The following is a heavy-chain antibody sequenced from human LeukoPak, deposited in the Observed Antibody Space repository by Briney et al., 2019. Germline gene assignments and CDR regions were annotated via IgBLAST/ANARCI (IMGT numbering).Heavy chain of an antibody. CDR3: DRAIRLRSQACIAARWFDP. V-gene: IGHV4-34*01. CDR1: GGSFSGYY. CDR2: INHSGST. J-gene: IGHJ5*02. D-gene: IGHD6-6*01. Sequence: KPSETLSLTCAVYGGSFSGYYWSWIRQPPGKGLEWSGEINHSGSTNYNPSLKSRVTISVDTSKNQFSLKLSSVTAADKAVYYCDRAIRLRSQACIAARWFDPWGQGTLVTVP.